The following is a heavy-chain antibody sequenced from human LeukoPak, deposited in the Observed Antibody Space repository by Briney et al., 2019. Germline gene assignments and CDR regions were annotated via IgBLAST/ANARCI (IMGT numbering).Heavy chain of an antibody. J-gene: IGHJ4*02. CDR1: GGTFSSYA. CDR2: ISAYNGNT. D-gene: IGHD3-22*01. CDR3: AREVRYYYDSSGYPDY. Sequence: ASVKVSCKASGGTFSSYAISWVRQAPGQGLEWMGWISAYNGNTNYAQKLQGRVIMTTDTSTSTAYMELRSLRSDDTAVCYCAREVRYYYDSSGYPDYWGQGTLVTVSS. V-gene: IGHV1-18*01.